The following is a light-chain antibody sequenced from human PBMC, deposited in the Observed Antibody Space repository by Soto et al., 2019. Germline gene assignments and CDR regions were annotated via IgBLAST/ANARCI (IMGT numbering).Light chain of an antibody. V-gene: IGLV1-40*01. J-gene: IGLJ1*01. CDR1: SPNIGEGYA. CDR3: HSYNSSLSGSGFV. Sequence: QSVLTHPPSVAGAPGPRVPISCTWSSPNIGEGYAVHWDQQLPRTPRKLLNYGIYNLPSGVPDLFAGSKSGTSASLAILGLHAEDAADYYCHSYNSSLSGSGFVFGTGTKVTVL. CDR2: GIY.